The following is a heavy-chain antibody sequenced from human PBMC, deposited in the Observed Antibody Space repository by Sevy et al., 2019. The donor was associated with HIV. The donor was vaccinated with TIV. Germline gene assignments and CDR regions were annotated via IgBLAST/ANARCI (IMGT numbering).Heavy chain of an antibody. Sequence: GGSLRLSCVASGFTFTDHYMDWVRQAPGKGLEWIGRSRNRVNSYSTEYAASVKGRFTISRDASGSSLYVKMNSLKTEDTAVYYCIRGLNGNDEPNGDYWGQGTLVTVSS. CDR1: GFTFTDHY. V-gene: IGHV3-72*01. J-gene: IGHJ4*02. CDR3: IRGLNGNDEPNGDY. D-gene: IGHD1-1*01. CDR2: SRNRVNSYST.